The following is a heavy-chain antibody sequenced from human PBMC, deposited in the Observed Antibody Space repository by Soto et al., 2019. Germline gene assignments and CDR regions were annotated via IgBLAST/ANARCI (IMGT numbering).Heavy chain of an antibody. CDR3: ARTLVVVTAIRFSYYFDY. Sequence: EVQLVETGGGLIQPGGSLRLSCAASGFTVSSNYMSWVRQAPGKGLEWVSVIYSGGSTYYAACVKGRFTISRDNSKNTLYLQMNSLRAEDTAVYYCARTLVVVTAIRFSYYFDYWGQGTLVTVSS. CDR1: GFTVSSNY. D-gene: IGHD2-21*02. CDR2: IYSGGST. J-gene: IGHJ4*02. V-gene: IGHV3-53*02.